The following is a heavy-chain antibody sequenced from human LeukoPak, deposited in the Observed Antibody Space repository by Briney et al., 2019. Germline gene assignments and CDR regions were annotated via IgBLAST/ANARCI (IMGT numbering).Heavy chain of an antibody. J-gene: IGHJ4*02. CDR1: GGSISSYY. D-gene: IGHD3-22*01. Sequence: SETLSLTCTVSGGSISSYYWSWIRQPAGKGLEWIGRIYTSGSTNYNPSLKSRVTMSVDTSKNQFSLKLSSVTAADTAVYYCARDLYYYDSSGYYSPRYYFDYWGQGTLVTVSS. V-gene: IGHV4-4*07. CDR2: IYTSGST. CDR3: ARDLYYYDSSGYYSPRYYFDY.